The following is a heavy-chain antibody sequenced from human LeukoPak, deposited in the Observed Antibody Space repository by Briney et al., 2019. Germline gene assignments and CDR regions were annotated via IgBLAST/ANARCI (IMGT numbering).Heavy chain of an antibody. CDR1: VFTFRRYS. CDR2: ISSSSSTI. Sequence: GGSLRLSCAASVFTFRRYSMNCGRQAPGKGLEWLSYISSSSSTIYYADSVKGRFTISRDNAKNSLYLQMKSMRDEDTAVYYCARVSDDSSMYYWGQGTLVTVSS. D-gene: IGHD6-19*01. V-gene: IGHV3-48*02. J-gene: IGHJ4*02. CDR3: ARVSDDSSMYY.